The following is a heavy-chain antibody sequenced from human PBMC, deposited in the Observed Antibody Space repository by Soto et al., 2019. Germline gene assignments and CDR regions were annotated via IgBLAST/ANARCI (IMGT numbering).Heavy chain of an antibody. V-gene: IGHV3-21*01. J-gene: IGHJ4*02. D-gene: IGHD6-19*01. Sequence: EVQLVESGGGLVKPGGSLRLSCAASGFTFSSYSMNWVRQAPGKVLEWVSSISSSSSYIYYADSVKGRFTISRDNAKNSLYLHMNSLRAEDTAVYYCARVSVAGTFFFDYWGQGTLVTVSS. CDR1: GFTFSSYS. CDR3: ARVSVAGTFFFDY. CDR2: ISSSSSYI.